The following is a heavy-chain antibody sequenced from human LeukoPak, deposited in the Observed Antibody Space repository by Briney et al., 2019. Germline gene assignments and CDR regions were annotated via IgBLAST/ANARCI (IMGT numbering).Heavy chain of an antibody. CDR2: IGTAGDT. Sequence: PGRSLRLSCAASGFSFSNYGMHWVRQATGKGLEWVSAIGTAGDTYYPGSVKGRFTISRENAKNSLYLQMNSLRAGDTAVYYCARAGREQHLVDAFDIWGQGTMVTVSS. CDR3: ARAGREQHLVDAFDI. D-gene: IGHD6-13*01. CDR1: GFSFSNYG. V-gene: IGHV3-13*01. J-gene: IGHJ3*02.